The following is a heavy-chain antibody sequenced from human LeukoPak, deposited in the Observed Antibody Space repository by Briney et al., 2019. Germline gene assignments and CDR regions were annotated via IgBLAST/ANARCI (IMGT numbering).Heavy chain of an antibody. CDR1: GFTVSSNY. V-gene: IGHV3-53*01. CDR2: LFSDGTT. D-gene: IGHD3-22*01. CDR3: AREGYYYDSSGSYDY. Sequence: GGSLRLSCAASGFTVSSNYMSWVRQAPGKGLEWVSMLFSDGTTSYADSVKGRFTISRDNSKNTMSLQMNSLRAEDTAVYYCAREGYYYDSSGSYDYWGQGTLVTVSS. J-gene: IGHJ4*02.